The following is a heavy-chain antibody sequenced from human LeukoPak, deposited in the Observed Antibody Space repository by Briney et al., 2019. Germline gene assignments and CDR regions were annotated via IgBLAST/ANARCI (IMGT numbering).Heavy chain of an antibody. J-gene: IGHJ4*02. D-gene: IGHD2-15*01. CDR2: ISYDGNNK. CDR1: GFTFSSYG. CDR3: ATDRATQYFDY. Sequence: GGSLRLSCAASGFTFSSYGMHWVRQAPGKGLEWVAVISYDGNNKYYADSVKGRFTISRDNSRNTLFLQMNSLRAEDTAVYYCATDRATQYFDYWGQGTLVSVSS. V-gene: IGHV3-30*03.